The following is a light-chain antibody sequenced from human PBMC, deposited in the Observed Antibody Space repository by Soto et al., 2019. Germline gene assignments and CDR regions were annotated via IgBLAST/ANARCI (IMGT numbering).Light chain of an antibody. CDR1: QSVSGN. V-gene: IGKV3-15*01. CDR2: GAS. Sequence: EIVMTQSPATLSVSPGERATLSCRASQSVSGNLAWYQQKPGQAPRLLIYGASTRATGIPARFSGSGSGTXXTXTXSSXQSEDFAVYYCQQYNNWPPITFGQGTRLEIK. J-gene: IGKJ5*01. CDR3: QQYNNWPPIT.